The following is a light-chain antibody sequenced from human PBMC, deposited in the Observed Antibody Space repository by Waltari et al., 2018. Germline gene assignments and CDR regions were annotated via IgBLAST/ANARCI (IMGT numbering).Light chain of an antibody. J-gene: IGLJ3*02. CDR1: SGHSSNV. V-gene: IGLV4-69*01. Sequence: QLVVTQSPSASAPLGASVKLTCTLSSGHSSNVIAWLQQRPEKGPRYLMKVNSDGSHSKGDEIPDRFSGSSSGAERYLTISSLQSDDEADYYCETVGHGTWVFGGGTKLTVL. CDR2: VNSDGSH. CDR3: ETVGHGTWV.